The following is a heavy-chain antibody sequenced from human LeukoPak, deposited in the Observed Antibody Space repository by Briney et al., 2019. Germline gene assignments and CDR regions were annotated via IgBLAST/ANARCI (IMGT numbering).Heavy chain of an antibody. D-gene: IGHD1-1*01. CDR3: ARDRSRYERNGMDV. Sequence: GGSLRLSCAASGFTVSSNYMSWIRQAPGKGLEWVSYISSSGSTIYYADSVKGRFTISRDNAKNSLYLQMNSLRAEDTAVYYCARDRSRYERNGMDVWGQGTTVTVSS. V-gene: IGHV3-11*01. CDR2: ISSSGSTI. J-gene: IGHJ6*02. CDR1: GFTVSSNY.